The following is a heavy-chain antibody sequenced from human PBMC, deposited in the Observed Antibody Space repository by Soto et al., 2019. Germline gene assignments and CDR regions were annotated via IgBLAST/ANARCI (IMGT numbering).Heavy chain of an antibody. CDR2: IYYSGST. Sequence: PSETLSLTCTVSGGSISSYYWSWIRRPPGKGLEWIGYIYYSGSTNYNPSLKSRVTISVDTSKNQFSLKLSSVTAADTAVYYCARDERDHYGSGIWGQGTLVTVSS. CDR1: GGSISSYY. V-gene: IGHV4-59*01. CDR3: ARDERDHYGSGI. D-gene: IGHD3-10*01. J-gene: IGHJ4*02.